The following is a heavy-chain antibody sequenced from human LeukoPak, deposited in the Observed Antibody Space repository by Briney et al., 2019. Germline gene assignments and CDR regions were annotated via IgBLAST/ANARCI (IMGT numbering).Heavy chain of an antibody. V-gene: IGHV3-33*01. D-gene: IGHD3-16*02. CDR3: ARARTFGGVIVIPYYFDY. CDR1: GFTFSSYG. CDR2: IWYDGSNE. J-gene: IGHJ4*02. Sequence: GRSLRLSCAASGFTFSSYGMHRVRQAPGKGLEWVALIWYDGSNEYHADSVKGRFTISRDNSKNTLYLQMNSLRAEDTAVYYCARARTFGGVIVIPYYFDYWGQGTLVTVSS.